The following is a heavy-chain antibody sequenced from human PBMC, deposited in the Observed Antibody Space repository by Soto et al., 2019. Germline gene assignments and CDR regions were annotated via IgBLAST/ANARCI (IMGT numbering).Heavy chain of an antibody. CDR2: IKSKTDGGTT. CDR3: TTDPETPLINELPNSYMDV. CDR1: GFTFSNAW. J-gene: IGHJ6*03. Sequence: EVQLVESGGGLVKPGGSLRLSCAASGFTFSNAWMSWVRQAPGKGLEWVGRIKSKTDGGTTDYAAPVKGRFTISRDDSKNTLYLQMNSLKTEDTAVYYCTTDPETPLINELPNSYMDVWGKGTTVTVSS. D-gene: IGHD1-7*01. V-gene: IGHV3-15*01.